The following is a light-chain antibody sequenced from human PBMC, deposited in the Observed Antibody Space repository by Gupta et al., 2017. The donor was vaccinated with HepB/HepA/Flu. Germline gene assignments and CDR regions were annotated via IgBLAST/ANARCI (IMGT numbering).Light chain of an antibody. J-gene: IGKJ1*01. CDR1: QSVNSNY. CDR3: QQYDTSSRWA. CDR2: GAS. Sequence: DIVLTQSPGTLSLSPGERATLSCRASQSVNSNYLAWYQQKPGQAPRLLIYGASSRATVTPDRFSGSGSGTDFTLTISRLEPEDFAVYYCQQYDTSSRWAFGQGTKVEIK. V-gene: IGKV3-20*01.